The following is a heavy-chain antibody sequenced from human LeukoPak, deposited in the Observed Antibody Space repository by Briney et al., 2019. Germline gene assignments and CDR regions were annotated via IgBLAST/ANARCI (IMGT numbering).Heavy chain of an antibody. D-gene: IGHD3-10*01. CDR3: AKVRRGHRDAFDI. CDR1: GFIFSTYV. J-gene: IGHJ3*02. CDR2: IGGSGGST. V-gene: IGHV3-23*01. Sequence: PGGSLRLSCAAPGFIFSTYVMSWVRQAPGEGLEWVSGIGGSGGSTYYADSVKGRFTISRDNSKNTLYLQMNSLRAEDTAVYYCAKVRRGHRDAFDIWGQGTMVTVSS.